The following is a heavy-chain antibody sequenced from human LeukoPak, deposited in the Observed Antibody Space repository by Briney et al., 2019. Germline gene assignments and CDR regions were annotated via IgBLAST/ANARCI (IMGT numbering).Heavy chain of an antibody. J-gene: IGHJ4*02. Sequence: SETLSLTCTVSGGSISSNSYYWSWIRQPAGKGLEWIGYIYYSGSTNYNPSLKSRVTISVDTSKNQFSLKLTSVTAADTAVYYCAKIDFSGGEAYWGQGTLLTVSS. CDR1: GGSISSNSYY. V-gene: IGHV4-61*10. CDR2: IYYSGST. CDR3: AKIDFSGGEAY. D-gene: IGHD3-3*01.